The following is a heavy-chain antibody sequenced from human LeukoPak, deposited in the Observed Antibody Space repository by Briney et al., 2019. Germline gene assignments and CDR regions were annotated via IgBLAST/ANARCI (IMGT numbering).Heavy chain of an antibody. V-gene: IGHV1-24*01. Sequence: ASVKVSCKISGHTLTELSMHWIRQAPGKGLEWMGGFDPKDGATVYAQKFQGRLTMTEDTSTATAYMELSSLTSEDTAVYFCYDSTYWGQGTLVTVSS. CDR1: GHTLTELS. CDR2: FDPKDGAT. J-gene: IGHJ4*02. CDR3: YDSTY. D-gene: IGHD3-22*01.